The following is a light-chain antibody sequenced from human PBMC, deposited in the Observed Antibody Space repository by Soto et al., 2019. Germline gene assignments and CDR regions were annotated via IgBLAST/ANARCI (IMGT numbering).Light chain of an antibody. V-gene: IGKV1-12*01. CDR2: ATS. J-gene: IGKJ5*01. CDR1: RDISRW. CDR3: QQANSFPIT. Sequence: DIQMTQSPSSVSASVGDRVTITCRASRDISRWLAWYQQKPGQAPKLLIYATSNLQSGVPSRLSGSGCGTDFILTISSLQPEDFATYYCQQANSFPITFGQGTRLEIK.